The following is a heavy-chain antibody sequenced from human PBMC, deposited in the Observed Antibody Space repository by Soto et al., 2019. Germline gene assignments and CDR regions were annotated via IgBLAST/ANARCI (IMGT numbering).Heavy chain of an antibody. J-gene: IGHJ4*02. CDR3: AKAGGGFGDFVHH. Sequence: GGSLRLSCAASGFTFSSYGMHWVRQAPGKGLEWVAGILYDGSDKYYADSVKGRFTISRENSKNTLYLQMNSLRSEDSAVYYCAKAGGGFGDFVHHWGQGIRVTVSS. D-gene: IGHD3-10*01. CDR2: ILYDGSDK. V-gene: IGHV3-30*18. CDR1: GFTFSSYG.